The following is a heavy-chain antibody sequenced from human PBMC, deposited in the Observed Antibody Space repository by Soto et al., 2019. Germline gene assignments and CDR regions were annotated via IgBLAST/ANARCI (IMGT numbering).Heavy chain of an antibody. J-gene: IGHJ4*02. CDR1: GFTFSSYA. D-gene: IGHD2-15*01. V-gene: IGHV3-30*04. CDR3: ARNYYCSGGSCYVYYFDY. Sequence: GGSLRLSCAASGFTFSSYAMHWVRQAPGKGLEWVAVISYDGSNKYYADSVKGRFTISRDNSKNTLYLQMNSLSAEDTAVYYCARNYYCSGGSCYVYYFDYWGQGTLVTVSS. CDR2: ISYDGSNK.